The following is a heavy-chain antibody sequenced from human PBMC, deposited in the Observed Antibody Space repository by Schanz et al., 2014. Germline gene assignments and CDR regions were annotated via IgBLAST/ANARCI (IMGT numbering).Heavy chain of an antibody. D-gene: IGHD6-19*01. CDR3: AKAGSGWSTAGYYY. CDR2: IITGSGAT. Sequence: VQLVESGGGVVQPGRSRRLSCEASGFTFSSYGMHWVRQAPGKGLEWVSIITGSGATYYADSVKGRFTISRDNAKNSLYLQMNSLRAEDTAVYYCAKAGSGWSTAGYYYWGQGTLVAVSS. J-gene: IGHJ4*02. CDR1: GFTFSSYG. V-gene: IGHV3-21*04.